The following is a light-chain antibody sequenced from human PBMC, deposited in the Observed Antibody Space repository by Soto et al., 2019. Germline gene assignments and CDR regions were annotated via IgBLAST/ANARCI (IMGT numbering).Light chain of an antibody. J-gene: IGKJ5*01. V-gene: IGKV3-20*01. Sequence: EIVLTQSPATLSVSPGERATLSCLASQSVSIDLAWYQQKPGQAPRLLIYAASSGATGIPDRFSGSGSETDFTLTINRLEPEDFAVYYCQYYGNSRITFGQGTRLEIK. CDR3: QYYGNSRIT. CDR2: AAS. CDR1: QSVSID.